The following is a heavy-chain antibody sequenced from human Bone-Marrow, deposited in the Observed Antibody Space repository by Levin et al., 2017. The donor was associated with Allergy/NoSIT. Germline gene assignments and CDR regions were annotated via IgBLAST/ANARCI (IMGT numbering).Heavy chain of an antibody. CDR3: ATCGDDCIDVFGI. CDR1: GASISSSNW. D-gene: IGHD2-21*02. J-gene: IGHJ3*02. Sequence: SSETLSLTCAVSGASISSSNWWSWVRQPPGTGLEWLGEIYQSGNTSYNPSLKSRATISVDKSKNQFSLKLISVTAADTAVYYCATCGDDCIDVFGIWGQGTMVTVSS. CDR2: IYQSGNT. V-gene: IGHV4-4*02.